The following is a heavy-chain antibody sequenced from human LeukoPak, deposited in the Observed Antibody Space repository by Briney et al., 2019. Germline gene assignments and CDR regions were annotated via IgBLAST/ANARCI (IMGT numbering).Heavy chain of an antibody. V-gene: IGHV4-59*01. CDR2: IYYSGST. J-gene: IGHJ4*02. Sequence: SETLSLTCTLSVGSISSYYWSCMRDPPGKGLGWRGYIYYSGSTNYNPSLKSRVNISVDTSKKQFSLKLRSVTPADTAVYYCARVTGYMIEDYFDYWGQGILVTVSS. CDR3: ARVTGYMIEDYFDY. D-gene: IGHD3-9*01. CDR1: VGSISSYY.